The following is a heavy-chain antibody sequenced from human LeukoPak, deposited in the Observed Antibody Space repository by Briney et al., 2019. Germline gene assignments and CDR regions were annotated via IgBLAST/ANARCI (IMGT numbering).Heavy chain of an antibody. CDR2: TFYTGSA. J-gene: IGHJ4*02. D-gene: IGHD5-12*01. Sequence: SETLSLTCNVSGVSLTNYFWSWIRQPPGKGLEWIAYTFYTGSANYRPSLRSRLALSVDASKNQLSLRLSSVDAADTAMYYCVRSGIDKTYIDFWGQGILVTVSS. V-gene: IGHV4-59*01. CDR3: VRSGIDKTYIDF. CDR1: GVSLTNYF.